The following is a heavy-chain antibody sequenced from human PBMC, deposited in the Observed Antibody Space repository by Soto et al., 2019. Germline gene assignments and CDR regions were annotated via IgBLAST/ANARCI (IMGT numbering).Heavy chain of an antibody. CDR1: GYTFTSYY. J-gene: IGHJ4*02. Sequence: SVKVSCKASGYTFTSYYMHWVRQAPGQGLEWMGGIIPIFGTANYAQKFQGRVTITADESTSTAYMELSSLRSEDTAVYYCARGRGVFVDYWGQGTLVTVSS. V-gene: IGHV1-69*13. CDR3: ARGRGVFVDY. D-gene: IGHD3-16*01. CDR2: IIPIFGTA.